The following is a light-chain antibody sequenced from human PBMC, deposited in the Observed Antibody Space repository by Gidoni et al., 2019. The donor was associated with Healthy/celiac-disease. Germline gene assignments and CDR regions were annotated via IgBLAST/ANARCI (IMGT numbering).Light chain of an antibody. CDR1: SSDVGGYNY. V-gene: IGLV2-14*03. CDR2: DVS. Sequence: QSALTPPASVSGSPGQSITISCTGTSSDVGGYNYVSWYQQHPGKAPKLMIYDVSNRPSGVSNRFSGSKSGNTASLTISGLQAEDEADYYCSSYTSSSTGWVFGGGTKLTVL. J-gene: IGLJ3*02. CDR3: SSYTSSSTGWV.